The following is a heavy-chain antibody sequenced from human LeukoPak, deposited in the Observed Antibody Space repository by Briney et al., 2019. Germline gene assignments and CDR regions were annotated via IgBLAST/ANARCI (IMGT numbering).Heavy chain of an antibody. CDR3: ARDPWFGELLFDY. CDR1: GGSISSSSYY. Sequence: PSETLSLTCTVSGGSISSSSYYWGWIRQPPGKGLEWIGSIYYSGSTYYNPSLKSRVTISVDTSKNQFSLKLSSVTAADTAVYYCARDPWFGELLFDYWGQGTLVTVSS. V-gene: IGHV4-39*07. CDR2: IYYSGST. D-gene: IGHD3-10*01. J-gene: IGHJ4*02.